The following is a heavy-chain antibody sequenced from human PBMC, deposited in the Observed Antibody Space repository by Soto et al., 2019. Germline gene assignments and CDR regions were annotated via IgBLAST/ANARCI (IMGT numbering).Heavy chain of an antibody. Sequence: GGSLRLSCAASGFTFSSYAMSWVRQAPGKGLEWVSAISGSGGSTYYADSVKGRFTISRDNSKNTLYLQMNSLRAEDTAVYYCAKDLVVAATPLGYYYYGMDVWGQGTTVTVSS. J-gene: IGHJ6*02. V-gene: IGHV3-23*01. D-gene: IGHD2-15*01. CDR3: AKDLVVAATPLGYYYYGMDV. CDR2: ISGSGGST. CDR1: GFTFSSYA.